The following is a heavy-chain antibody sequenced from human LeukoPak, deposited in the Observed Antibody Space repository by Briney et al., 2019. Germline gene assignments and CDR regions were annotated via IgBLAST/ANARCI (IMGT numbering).Heavy chain of an antibody. V-gene: IGHV3-48*03. Sequence: GGSLRLSCAASGFTFSSYEMNWVRQAPGRGLEWVSYISNRGTTIYYADSVKGRFSISRDNAKNSLYLQMNSLRAEDTAVYYCARGGAAADYWGQGTLVTVSS. CDR2: ISNRGTTI. CDR3: ARGGAAADY. J-gene: IGHJ4*02. CDR1: GFTFSSYE. D-gene: IGHD2-2*01.